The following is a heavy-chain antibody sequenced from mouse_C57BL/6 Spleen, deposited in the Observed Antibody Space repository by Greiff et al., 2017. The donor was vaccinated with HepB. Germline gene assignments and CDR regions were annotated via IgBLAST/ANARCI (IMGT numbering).Heavy chain of an antibody. CDR3: TRGRYYSNTYAMDY. J-gene: IGHJ4*01. CDR1: GYTFTDYE. CDR2: IDPETGGT. V-gene: IGHV1-15*01. D-gene: IGHD2-5*01. Sequence: VQLQQSGAELVRPGASVTLSCKASGYTFTDYEMHWVKQTPVHGLEWIGAIDPETGGTAYNQKFKGKAILTADKSSSTAYMELRSLTSEDSAVYYCTRGRYYSNTYAMDYWGQGTSVTVSS.